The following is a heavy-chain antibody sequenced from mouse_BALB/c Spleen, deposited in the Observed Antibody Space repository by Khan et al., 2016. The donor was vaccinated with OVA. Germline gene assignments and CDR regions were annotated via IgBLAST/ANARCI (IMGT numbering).Heavy chain of an antibody. J-gene: IGHJ2*01. Sequence: EVQLVESGPGLVKPSQSLSLTCTVAGYSITSGYGWNWIRQFPGNKLEWMGYISYSGSTNYNPSLKSRISITRDTSKNQFFLQLNSVTTEDTATYYWARTARIKYWGQGTTLTVSS. CDR2: ISYSGST. D-gene: IGHD1-2*01. CDR1: GYSITSGYG. CDR3: ARTARIKY. V-gene: IGHV3-2*02.